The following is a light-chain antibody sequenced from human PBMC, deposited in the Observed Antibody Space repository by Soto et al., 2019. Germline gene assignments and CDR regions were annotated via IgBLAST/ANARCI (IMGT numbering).Light chain of an antibody. V-gene: IGLV1-51*01. CDR3: GTWDSSLSAWV. Sequence: QSVLTQPPSVSAAPGQKVTISCSGSSSNIGNNYVSWYQQLPGTAPKLLIYDNNKRPSGIPDRFSGSKSGTSATLGITGLQTGDEADYYCGTWDSSLSAWVFGGGTKVTAL. CDR2: DNN. CDR1: SSNIGNNY. J-gene: IGLJ3*02.